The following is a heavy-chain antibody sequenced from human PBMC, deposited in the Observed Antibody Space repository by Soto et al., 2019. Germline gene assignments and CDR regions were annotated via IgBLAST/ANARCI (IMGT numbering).Heavy chain of an antibody. CDR2: TYYRSKWYN. D-gene: IGHD5-18*01. Sequence: PSQTLSLTCAISGDSVSSNSASWNLIRQSPSRGLEWLGRTYYRSKWYNDYAVSVKSRITINPDTSKNQFSLQLNSVTPEDTAVYYCARGSTAMVGDFLGYFDYWGQGTLVTV. J-gene: IGHJ4*02. CDR3: ARGSTAMVGDFLGYFDY. CDR1: GDSVSSNSAS. V-gene: IGHV6-1*01.